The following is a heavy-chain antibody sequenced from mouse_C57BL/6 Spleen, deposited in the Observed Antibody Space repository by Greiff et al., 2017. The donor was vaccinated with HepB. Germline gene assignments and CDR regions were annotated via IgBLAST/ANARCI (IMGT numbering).Heavy chain of an antibody. D-gene: IGHD2-3*01. Sequence: QVQLKQSGAELVKPGASVKISCKASGYAFSSYWMNWVKQRPGKGLEWIGQIYPGDGDTNYNGKFKGKATLTADKSSSTAYMQLSSLTSEDSAVYFCARSEIYDGYYDYWGQGTTLTVSS. V-gene: IGHV1-80*01. CDR2: IYPGDGDT. CDR1: GYAFSSYW. CDR3: ARSEIYDGYYDY. J-gene: IGHJ2*01.